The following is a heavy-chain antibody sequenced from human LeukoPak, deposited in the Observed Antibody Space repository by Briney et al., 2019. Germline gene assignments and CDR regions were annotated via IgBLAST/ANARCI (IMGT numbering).Heavy chain of an antibody. D-gene: IGHD6-6*01. J-gene: IGHJ4*02. CDR1: GYTFTSYY. V-gene: IGHV1-46*01. CDR2: INPSGGST. CDR3: ARDRYSIAGKGRTFDY. Sequence: ASVKVSCKASGYTFTSYYMHWVRQAPGQGLEWMGIINPSGGSTSYAQKFQGRVTMTRDMSTSTVYMELSSLRSEDTAVYYCARDRYSIAGKGRTFDYRGQGTLVTVSS.